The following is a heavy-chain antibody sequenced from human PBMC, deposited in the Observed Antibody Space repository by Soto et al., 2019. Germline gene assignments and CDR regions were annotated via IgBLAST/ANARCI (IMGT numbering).Heavy chain of an antibody. D-gene: IGHD6-13*01. CDR1: GFIFSNAW. V-gene: IGHV3-15*07. CDR3: ARDRSPGIAAAGPYNWFDP. Sequence: PGGSLRLSCAASGFIFSNAWINWVRQVPGKGLEWVGRIKSKINGGTADYAAPVQGRFAVSRDDSKNMVFLQMNSLRAEDTAVYYCARDRSPGIAAAGPYNWFDPWGQGTLVTVSS. CDR2: IKSKINGGTA. J-gene: IGHJ5*02.